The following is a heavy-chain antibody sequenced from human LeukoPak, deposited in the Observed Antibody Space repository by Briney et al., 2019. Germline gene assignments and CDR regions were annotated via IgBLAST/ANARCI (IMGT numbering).Heavy chain of an antibody. J-gene: IGHJ6*02. D-gene: IGHD7-27*01. Sequence: GASVKVSCKTSGDSFNSYGISWVRQAPGQGLEWMGWINPNSGNTGYAQKFQGRVTMTRNTSISTAYMELSSLRSEDTAVYYCARDVNWGIYYYYGMDVWGQGTTVTVSS. V-gene: IGHV1-8*01. CDR3: ARDVNWGIYYYYGMDV. CDR2: INPNSGNT. CDR1: GDSFNSYG.